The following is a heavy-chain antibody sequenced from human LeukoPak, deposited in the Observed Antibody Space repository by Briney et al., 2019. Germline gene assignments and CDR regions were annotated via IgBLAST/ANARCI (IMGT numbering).Heavy chain of an antibody. CDR2: IRYDGSTK. V-gene: IGHV3-30*02. Sequence: GGSLRLSCAASGFTFSNYGMHWVRQAPGKGLEWVAFIRYDGSTKYYADSVKGRFTISRDSSKNTLFLQMDSLRAEDTAVYYCAKVACSITSCYFTDYWGQGTMVTVSS. J-gene: IGHJ4*02. CDR3: AKVACSITSCYFTDY. CDR1: GFTFSNYG. D-gene: IGHD2-2*01.